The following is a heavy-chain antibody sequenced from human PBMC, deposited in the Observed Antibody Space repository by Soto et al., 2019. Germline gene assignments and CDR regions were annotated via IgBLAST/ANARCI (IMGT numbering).Heavy chain of an antibody. D-gene: IGHD3-22*01. J-gene: IGHJ4*02. CDR3: ARYYDRPRAFDY. CDR2: INAGNGNT. CDR1: GYTFTSYA. V-gene: IGHV1-3*01. Sequence: ASVKVSCKASGYTFTSYAMHWVRQAPGQRLEWMGWINAGNGNTKYSQKFQGRVTITRDTSASTAYMELSSLRSEDTAVYYCARYYDRPRAFDYRGPGTLVTLSS.